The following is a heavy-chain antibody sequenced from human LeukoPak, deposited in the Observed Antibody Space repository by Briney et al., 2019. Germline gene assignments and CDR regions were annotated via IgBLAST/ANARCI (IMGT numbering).Heavy chain of an antibody. CDR1: GLNYDDYA. D-gene: IGHD6-6*01. J-gene: IGHJ3*02. CDR3: AKLSSSSWGDAFDI. CDR2: ISWNSGSI. Sequence: PGGSLRLSCVASGLNYDDYAMHWVRQAPGKGLEWVSGISWNSGSIGYADSVKGRFTISRDNAKNSLYLQMNSLRAEDMALYYCAKLSSSSWGDAFDIWGQGTMVTVSS. V-gene: IGHV3-9*03.